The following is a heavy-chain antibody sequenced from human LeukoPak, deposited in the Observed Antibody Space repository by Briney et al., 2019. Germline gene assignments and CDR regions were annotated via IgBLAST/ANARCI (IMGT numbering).Heavy chain of an antibody. CDR2: INPNSGGT. D-gene: IGHD2-2*01. V-gene: IGHV1-2*02. Sequence: ASVRVSCKASRYTFTAYYMHWVRQAPGQGLEWMGWINPNSGGTNYAQKFRGRVTMTRDTSISTAYMELSRLRSDDTAVYYCARGGWSLGYCSSSSCLDWFDPWGQGTLVTVSS. CDR1: RYTFTAYY. J-gene: IGHJ5*02. CDR3: ARGGWSLGYCSSSSCLDWFDP.